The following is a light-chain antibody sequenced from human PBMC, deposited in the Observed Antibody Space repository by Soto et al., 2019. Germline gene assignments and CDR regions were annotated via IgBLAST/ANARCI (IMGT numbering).Light chain of an antibody. J-gene: IGKJ1*01. CDR1: QGISSS. V-gene: IGKV1-27*01. Sequence: DIQMTQSPSSLSASAGDRVTISCRASQGISSSLAWYQQRPGQVPKLLIYAASTLHTGVPSRFSGSGSGTDFTLTISSVQPEDFATYYCQNYYNSPFTFGQGTKVEIK. CDR2: AAS. CDR3: QNYYNSPFT.